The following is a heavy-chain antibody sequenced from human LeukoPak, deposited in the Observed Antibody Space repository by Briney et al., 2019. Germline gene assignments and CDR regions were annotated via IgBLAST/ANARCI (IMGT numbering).Heavy chain of an antibody. D-gene: IGHD6-13*01. CDR3: AKTRPLDSSSWSHGDY. V-gene: IGHV3-23*01. J-gene: IGHJ4*02. CDR2: ISGSGDST. Sequence: PGGSLRLSCVASGFTFSNYWMHWVRQPPGKGLEWVSAISGSGDSTYYGDSVKGRFTISRDNSKNTLYLQMNSLRAEDTAVYYCAKTRPLDSSSWSHGDYWGQGTLVTVSS. CDR1: GFTFSNYW.